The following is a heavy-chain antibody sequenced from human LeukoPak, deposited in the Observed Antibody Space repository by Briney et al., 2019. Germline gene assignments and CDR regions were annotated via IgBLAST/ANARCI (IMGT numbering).Heavy chain of an antibody. D-gene: IGHD2-2*01. CDR2: MNPNSGNT. Sequence: ASVKVSCKASGYTFTSYDINWVRQATGQGLEWMGWMNPNSGNTGYAQKFQGRVTITADESTSTAYMELSSLRSEDTAVYYCARVRSCSSTSCYGGYYYMDVWGQGTTVTVSS. CDR1: GYTFTSYD. CDR3: ARVRSCSSTSCYGGYYYMDV. J-gene: IGHJ6*02. V-gene: IGHV1-8*01.